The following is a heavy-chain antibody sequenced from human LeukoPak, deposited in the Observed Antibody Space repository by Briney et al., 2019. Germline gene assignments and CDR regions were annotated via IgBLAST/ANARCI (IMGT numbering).Heavy chain of an antibody. CDR3: AREPSGYSYYFDY. J-gene: IGHJ4*02. Sequence: SQTLSLTCAISGDSVSSNSAAWNWIRLSPSRGLEWLGRTYYMSKWYNDYAVSVKSRMTINPDTSRNQFSLQLNSVTPEDTAVYYCAREPSGYSYYFDYWGQGTLVTVSS. CDR2: TYYMSKWYN. D-gene: IGHD3-3*01. CDR1: GDSVSSNSAA. V-gene: IGHV6-1*01.